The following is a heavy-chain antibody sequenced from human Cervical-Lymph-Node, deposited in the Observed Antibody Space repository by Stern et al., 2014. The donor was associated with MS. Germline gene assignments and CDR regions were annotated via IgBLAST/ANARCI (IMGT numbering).Heavy chain of an antibody. CDR1: GFSLSTSGMC. D-gene: IGHD3-22*01. Sequence: ESGPALVKPTQTLTLTCTFSGFSLSTSGMCVSLIRQPPGKALEWLALLDWDDDKYYSTSLKTRLTISKDTSKNQVVLTMTNMDPVDTATYYCARTHYYDSSGDYGMDVWGQGTTVTVSS. J-gene: IGHJ6*02. CDR2: LDWDDDK. CDR3: ARTHYYDSSGDYGMDV. V-gene: IGHV2-70*01.